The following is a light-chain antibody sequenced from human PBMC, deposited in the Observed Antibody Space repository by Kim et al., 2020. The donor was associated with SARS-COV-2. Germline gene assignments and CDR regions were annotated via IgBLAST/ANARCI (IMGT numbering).Light chain of an antibody. CDR3: CSYAGSYTVV. CDR2: SLS. J-gene: IGLJ2*01. Sequence: IPCSGSTLAVGVYHFVSSYPQHPRHPPELLIYSLSYRPSGVPDRFSGSNSGTTASLPVSRLQAEDEADYYCCSYAGSYTVVFGGGTQLTVL. CDR1: TLAVGVYHF. V-gene: IGLV2-11*01.